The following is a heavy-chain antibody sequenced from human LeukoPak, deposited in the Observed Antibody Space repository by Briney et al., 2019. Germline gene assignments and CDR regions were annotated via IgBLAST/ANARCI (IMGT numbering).Heavy chain of an antibody. J-gene: IGHJ3*02. CDR3: ASPRSGQSFDI. V-gene: IGHV3-53*01. CDR1: GFTVSSNY. Sequence: GGTPRLSCAASGFTVSSNYMSWVRQAPGKGLEWVSVIDPGGNTYNADSVKGRFTVSRDNSKNTLYLQMNSLRAEDTAVYYCASPRSGQSFDIWGQGTMVTVSS. CDR2: IDPGGNT. D-gene: IGHD6-19*01.